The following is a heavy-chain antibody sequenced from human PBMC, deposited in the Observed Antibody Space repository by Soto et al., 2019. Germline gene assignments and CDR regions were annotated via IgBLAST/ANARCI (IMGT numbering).Heavy chain of an antibody. D-gene: IGHD3-16*01. V-gene: IGHV3-30-3*01. CDR2: ISYEGSNK. J-gene: IGHJ3*02. CDR1: GFTFSSYA. CDR3: ARDMGGAFDI. Sequence: GGSLRLSCAASGFTFSSYAMHWVRQAPGKGLEWVAVISYEGSNKYYADTVKGRFTISRDNSKNTLYLQMNSLRAEDTAVYYCARDMGGAFDIWGQGTMVTVSS.